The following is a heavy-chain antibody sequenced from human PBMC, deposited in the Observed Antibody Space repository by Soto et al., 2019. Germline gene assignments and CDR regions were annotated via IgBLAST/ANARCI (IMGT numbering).Heavy chain of an antibody. J-gene: IGHJ6*03. Sequence: ESGGGLVQPGGSLRLSCAASGFTFGSFSMNWVRQAPGKGLEWVSYISSSSGIIYYADSVKGRFTISRDNAKNTLYLQMNSLRAEATAVYFCEKMVTTYYYYYMDVWGKGTTVTVSS. D-gene: IGHD4-17*01. CDR3: EKMVTTYYYYYMDV. V-gene: IGHV3-48*01. CDR1: GFTFGSFS. CDR2: ISSSSGII.